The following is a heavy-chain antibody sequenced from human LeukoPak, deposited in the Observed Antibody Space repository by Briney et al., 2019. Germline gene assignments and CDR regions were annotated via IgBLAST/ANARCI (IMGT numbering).Heavy chain of an antibody. CDR3: AKDLRSGGYYDGMDV. J-gene: IGHJ6*02. D-gene: IGHD3-16*01. CDR1: GFTVSSNY. CDR2: ISYDGSNK. V-gene: IGHV3-30*18. Sequence: GGSLRLSCAASGFTVSSNYMSWVRQAPGKGLEWVAVISYDGSNKYYGDSVKGRFTISRDNSKNTLYLQMNSLRAEDTAVYYCAKDLRSGGYYDGMDVWGQGTTVTVAS.